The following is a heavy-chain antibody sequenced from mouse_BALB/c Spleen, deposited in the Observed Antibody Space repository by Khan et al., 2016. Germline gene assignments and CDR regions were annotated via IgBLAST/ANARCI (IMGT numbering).Heavy chain of an antibody. D-gene: IGHD2-4*01. J-gene: IGHJ2*01. V-gene: IGHV3-8*02. CDR3: ARYDDYYFDY. CDR1: GDSITSGY. Sequence: EVQLQESGPSLVKPSQTLSLTCSVTGDSITSGYWNWIRKFPGNKLEYMGYINYSGSTYYNPSLNSRISITRDASKNQYSLQLNSVTTEDAAAYYCARYDDYYFDYWGQGTTLTVSA. CDR2: INYSGST.